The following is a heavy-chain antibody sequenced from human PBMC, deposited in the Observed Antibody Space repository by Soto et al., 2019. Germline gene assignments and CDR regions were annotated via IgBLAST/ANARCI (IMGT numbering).Heavy chain of an antibody. V-gene: IGHV4-30-4*02. CDR1: GGSLNSGDYH. D-gene: IGHD2-21*02. J-gene: IGHJ5*02. Sequence: SETLSLTCTVSGGSLNSGDYHWSWIRQSPGKGLEWIGAIYYSGSTYYNPSLKSRIRISVDKSTSTAYMELSSLRSEDTAVYYCARAPPEAGVVTAIRYNWFDPWGQGTLVTVSS. CDR2: IYYSGST. CDR3: ARAPPEAGVVTAIRYNWFDP.